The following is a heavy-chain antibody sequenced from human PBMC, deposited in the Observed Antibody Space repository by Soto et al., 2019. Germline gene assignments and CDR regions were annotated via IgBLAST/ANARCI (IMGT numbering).Heavy chain of an antibody. CDR3: ARGDRDASSDY. Sequence: QVQVVESGGGLVQPGRSLRLSCAASGFTFRTYAIDWVHQAARKVLEWVAVISYEGTNKYYGDSVKGRFTISRDNSKNTLSLQMNSLRAEDTAVYYCARGDRDASSDYWGQGTLVTVSS. CDR2: ISYEGTNK. CDR1: GFTFRTYA. D-gene: IGHD6-6*01. J-gene: IGHJ4*02. V-gene: IGHV3-30*01.